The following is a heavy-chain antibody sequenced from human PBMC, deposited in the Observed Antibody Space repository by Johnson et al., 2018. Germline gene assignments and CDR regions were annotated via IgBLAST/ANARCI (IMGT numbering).Heavy chain of an antibody. CDR1: GFTFSDHY. J-gene: IGHJ1*01. Sequence: VQLLESGGDLVQPGGSLRLSCAASGFTFSDHYMDWVRQAPGKGLEWVGRTRDKSNSYTTEYAGSVKGRFTISRDDSKNSLYLQMNSLKTEDTAVYYCVSASGITYPYFQHWGQGTLVTVSS. D-gene: IGHD3-10*01. V-gene: IGHV3-72*01. CDR3: VSASGITYPYFQH. CDR2: TRDKSNSYTT.